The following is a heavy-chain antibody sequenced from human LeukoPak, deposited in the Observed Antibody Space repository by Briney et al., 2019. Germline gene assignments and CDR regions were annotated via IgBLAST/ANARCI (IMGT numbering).Heavy chain of an antibody. Sequence: SETLSLTCAVSGGSISNYYWSWIRQPPGKGLEWIGSIHTSGTSNQNPSLKSRVTISLDTSKNHYSLILRSVTAADTAVYFCARLYGAVHLGAFDIWGQGTMVTVSS. V-gene: IGHV4-4*09. D-gene: IGHD4-17*01. CDR3: ARLYGAVHLGAFDI. J-gene: IGHJ3*02. CDR1: GGSISNYY. CDR2: IHTSGTS.